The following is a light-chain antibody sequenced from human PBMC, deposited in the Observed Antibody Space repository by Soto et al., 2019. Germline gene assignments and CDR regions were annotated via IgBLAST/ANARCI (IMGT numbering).Light chain of an antibody. V-gene: IGKV3-11*01. Sequence: EIVLTQSPATLSLSPGETATLSCRASQSISSYLAWYQQKPGQAPRLLIYNAFTRATGIPARFSGSGSGTDFTLTLSGLEPEDFAVYSCQQRSNWPQFTFGPGTKVHIK. CDR1: QSISSY. J-gene: IGKJ3*01. CDR3: QQRSNWPQFT. CDR2: NAF.